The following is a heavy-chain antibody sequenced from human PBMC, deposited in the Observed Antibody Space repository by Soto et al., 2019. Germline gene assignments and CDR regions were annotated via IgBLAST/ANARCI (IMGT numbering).Heavy chain of an antibody. Sequence: QVQLVQSGAEVKKPGASVKVSCKASGYTFTSYAMHWVRQAPGQRLEWMGWINAGNGNTKYSQKFQGRVTITRDTSASTAYTELRSLRSEDTAVYYCASTYSGSYYSPLCDWGQGTLVTVSS. J-gene: IGHJ1*01. V-gene: IGHV1-3*01. CDR1: GYTFTSYA. CDR2: INAGNGNT. CDR3: ASTYSGSYYSPLCD. D-gene: IGHD3-10*01.